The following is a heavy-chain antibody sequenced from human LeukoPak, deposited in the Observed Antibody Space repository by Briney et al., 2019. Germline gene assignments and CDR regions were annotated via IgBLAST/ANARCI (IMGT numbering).Heavy chain of an antibody. Sequence: PGGSLRLSCAASGFTFSNYVMTWVRQAPGKGLEWVSAIGGSGTTTHYADSVEGRFTISRDNSKNTLYLQMDSLRAEDTAVYYCAKDQIDNWFRWFDPWGQGTLVTVSS. CDR2: IGGSGTTT. J-gene: IGHJ5*02. CDR1: GFTFSNYV. V-gene: IGHV3-23*01. D-gene: IGHD1-1*01. CDR3: AKDQIDNWFRWFDP.